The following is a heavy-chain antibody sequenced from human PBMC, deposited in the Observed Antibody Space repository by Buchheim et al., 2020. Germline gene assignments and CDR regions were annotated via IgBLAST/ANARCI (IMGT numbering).Heavy chain of an antibody. Sequence: QVQLQESGPGLVKPSETLSLTCSVSGVSVNSGSYYWSWIRQPPGKGLEWIGYISYSGSTKFNPSLKSRVTTSIETSKNQFSLELSSVTAADTAVYYCARPPVAGKVSWFDPWGQGIL. J-gene: IGHJ5*02. CDR2: ISYSGST. V-gene: IGHV4-61*01. CDR1: GVSVNSGSYY. CDR3: ARPPVAGKVSWFDP. D-gene: IGHD6-19*01.